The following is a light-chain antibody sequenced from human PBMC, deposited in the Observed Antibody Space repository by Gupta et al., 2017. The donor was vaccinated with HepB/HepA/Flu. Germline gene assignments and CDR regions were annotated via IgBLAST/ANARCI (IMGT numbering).Light chain of an antibody. CDR1: QRISTN. CDR3: QHKNSCPLT. Sequence: EIVMTQSPVTLSVSPGERATLPCRASQRISTNLAWYQQKPGQAPSVLIYGSYTRASVIPARFSGSGCGTEFTITISSLQSEDFAVYCCQHKNSCPLTFGRGTKVEIK. V-gene: IGKV3-15*01. CDR2: GSY. J-gene: IGKJ4*01.